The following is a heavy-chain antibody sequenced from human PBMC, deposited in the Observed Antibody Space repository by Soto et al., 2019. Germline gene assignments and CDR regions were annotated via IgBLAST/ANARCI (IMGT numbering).Heavy chain of an antibody. J-gene: IGHJ6*02. CDR3: ARFLFLRIAAAGYHYYGMDV. Sequence: ASVKVSCKAAGYAFTSYGISWVRQAPGQGLEWMGWISAYNGNTNYAQKLQGRVTMTTDTSTSTASMELRSLRSDDTAVYYCARFLFLRIAAAGYHYYGMDVWG. D-gene: IGHD6-13*01. V-gene: IGHV1-18*04. CDR1: GYAFTSYG. CDR2: ISAYNGNT.